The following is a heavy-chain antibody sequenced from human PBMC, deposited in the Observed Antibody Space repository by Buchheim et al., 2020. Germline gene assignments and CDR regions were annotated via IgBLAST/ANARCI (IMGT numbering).Heavy chain of an antibody. V-gene: IGHV5-10-1*01. CDR1: GYNFTTYW. D-gene: IGHD6-13*01. CDR2: IDPTDSYT. Sequence: EVQLVQSGAQVKEPGESLRISCKTSGYNFTTYWISWVRQMPGKGLEWMGRIDPTDSYTNYRPAFQGRVTISVDKSSSTAYLQWGSLKASDTALYFCATHRQQQLPFGHWGQGTL. J-gene: IGHJ4*02. CDR3: ATHRQQQLPFGH.